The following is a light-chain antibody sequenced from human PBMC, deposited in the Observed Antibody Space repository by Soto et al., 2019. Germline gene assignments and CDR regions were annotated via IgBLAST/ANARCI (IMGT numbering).Light chain of an antibody. CDR3: QQFSSYPLT. Sequence: EIVMTQSPGTLSVSPGESATLSCRASQSISDYLAWYQQKPGQAPRLLIYDASSRATGIPDRFSGGGSGTDFTLTISRLEPEDFAVYYCQQFSSYPLTFGGGTKVDIK. CDR2: DAS. J-gene: IGKJ4*01. V-gene: IGKV3-20*01. CDR1: QSISDY.